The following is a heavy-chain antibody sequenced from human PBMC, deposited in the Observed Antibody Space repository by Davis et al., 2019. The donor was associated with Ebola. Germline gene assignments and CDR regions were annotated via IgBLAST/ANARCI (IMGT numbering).Heavy chain of an antibody. CDR3: AGTTTPTRIYHFDY. V-gene: IGHV4-30-4*01. J-gene: IGHJ4*02. CDR2: VHYSGIT. D-gene: IGHD4-17*01. Sequence: SETLSLTCTVSGASISGGDYNWNWLRQSPGKGLEWIGNVHYSGITFYNPSLTGRVAISLDSSKNQFFLNVTSVTAADTAMYFCAGTTTPTRIYHFDYWGQGTLVTVSS. CDR1: GASISGGDYN.